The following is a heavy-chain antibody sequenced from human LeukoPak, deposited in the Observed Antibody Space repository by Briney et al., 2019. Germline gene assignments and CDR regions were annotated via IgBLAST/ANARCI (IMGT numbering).Heavy chain of an antibody. V-gene: IGHV4-31*03. CDR1: GGSISSGGYY. J-gene: IGHJ3*02. CDR3: ASAAPMIHAFDI. D-gene: IGHD2-15*01. Sequence: SQTLSLTCTVSGGSISSGGYYWSWIRQHPGKGLEWIGYIYYSGSTYYNPSLKSRVTISLDTSKNQFSLKLSSVTAADTAVYYCASAAPMIHAFDIWGQGTMVTVSS. CDR2: IYYSGST.